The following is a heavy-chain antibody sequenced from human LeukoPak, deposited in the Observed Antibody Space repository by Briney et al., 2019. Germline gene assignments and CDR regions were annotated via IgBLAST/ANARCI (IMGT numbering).Heavy chain of an antibody. Sequence: HTGGSLRLSCAASGFTFSSYSMNWVRQAPGKGLEWLSYIRSSTSTLYYGDSVKGRFTISTDTAKNSLYLQMNSLRAEDTAVYYCARDYRYGFDIWGRGTMVTVSS. V-gene: IGHV3-48*01. D-gene: IGHD3-16*02. CDR3: ARDYRYGFDI. J-gene: IGHJ3*02. CDR2: IRSSTSTL. CDR1: GFTFSSYS.